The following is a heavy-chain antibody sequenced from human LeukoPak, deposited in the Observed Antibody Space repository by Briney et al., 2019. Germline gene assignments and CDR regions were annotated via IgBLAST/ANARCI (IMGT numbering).Heavy chain of an antibody. CDR2: FYHDGST. CDR1: VVSISSGAYS. V-gene: IGHV4-30-2*01. D-gene: IGHD6-13*01. J-gene: IGHJ4*02. Sequence: SETLSLTCAVSVVSISSGAYSWSWIRQAPGKGLEWIGYFYHDGSTYYNPSLKSRVTMSVDRSKNQFSLKLGSVTAADTAVYYCASVPAAAHRGYFDYWGQGTLVTVSS. CDR3: ASVPAAAHRGYFDY.